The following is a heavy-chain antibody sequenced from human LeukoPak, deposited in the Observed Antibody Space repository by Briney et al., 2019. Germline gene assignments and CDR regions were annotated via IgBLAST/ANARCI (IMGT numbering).Heavy chain of an antibody. CDR1: GFTFSNYA. J-gene: IGHJ4*02. CDR2: IGGSGGDT. V-gene: IGHV3-23*01. CDR3: AKDFVVVPGLVNYFDS. D-gene: IGHD2-2*01. Sequence: GGSLRLSCAASGFTFSNYAMNWVRQAPGKGLEWVSVIGGSGGDTYYADSVKGRFTISRDNSKNRLYLRMNGLRAEDTALYYCAKDFVVVPGLVNYFDSWGQGTLVTVSS.